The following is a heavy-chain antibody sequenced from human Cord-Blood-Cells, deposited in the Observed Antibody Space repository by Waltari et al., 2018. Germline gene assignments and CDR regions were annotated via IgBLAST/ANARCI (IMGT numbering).Heavy chain of an antibody. CDR1: GFTFSSYA. J-gene: IGHJ3*02. CDR2: IRGSGGST. D-gene: IGHD7-27*01. V-gene: IGHV3-23*01. CDR3: AKSETGTDAFDI. Sequence: EVQLLESGGGLVQPGGSLRLSCAASGFTFSSYALSWVRQAPGKGLEWVSAIRGSGGSTYYADSVKGRFTISRDNSKNTLYLQMNSLRAEDTAVYYCAKSETGTDAFDIWGQGTMVTVSS.